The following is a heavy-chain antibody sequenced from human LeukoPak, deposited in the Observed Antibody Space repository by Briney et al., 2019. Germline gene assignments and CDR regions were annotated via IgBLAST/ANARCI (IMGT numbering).Heavy chain of an antibody. CDR2: ISYDGSNK. V-gene: IGHV3-30-3*01. D-gene: IGHD6-6*01. CDR3: ARAFTEYSSSSGFDY. Sequence: GGSLRLSCAASGFTFSSYATHWVRQAPGKGLEWVAVISYDGSNKYYADSVKGRFTISRDNSKNTLYLQMNSLRAEDTAVYYCARAFTEYSSSSGFDYWGQGTLVTVSS. CDR1: GFTFSSYA. J-gene: IGHJ4*02.